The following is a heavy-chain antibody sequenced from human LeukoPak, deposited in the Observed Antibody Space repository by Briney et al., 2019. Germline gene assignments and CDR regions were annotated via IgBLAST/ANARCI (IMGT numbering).Heavy chain of an antibody. CDR2: ISSSSSYI. CDR1: GFTFSSYS. J-gene: IGHJ6*02. D-gene: IGHD3-10*01. CDR3: ARVLLWFGEYYYYGMDV. V-gene: IGHV3-21*01. Sequence: GGSLRLSCAASGFTFSSYSMNWVRQAPGKGLEWVSSISSSSSYIYYADSVKGRFTISRDNAKNSLYLQMNSLRAEDTAGYYCARVLLWFGEYYYYGMDVWGQGTTVTVSS.